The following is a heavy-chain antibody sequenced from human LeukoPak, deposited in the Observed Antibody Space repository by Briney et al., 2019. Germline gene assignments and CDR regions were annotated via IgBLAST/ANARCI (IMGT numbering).Heavy chain of an antibody. D-gene: IGHD3-22*01. CDR3: ARGPSSYYESSGYSYYFDF. Sequence: PGKSLRLSCAASGFTFSSYAIFWVRQAPGKGLEWVAIISYDGGNKYYADSVKGRFTISRDNSKNMLYLQMNSLRSEDTAVYYCARGPSSYYESSGYSYYFDFWGQGTLVTVSS. CDR1: GFTFSSYA. V-gene: IGHV3-30-3*01. J-gene: IGHJ4*02. CDR2: ISYDGGNK.